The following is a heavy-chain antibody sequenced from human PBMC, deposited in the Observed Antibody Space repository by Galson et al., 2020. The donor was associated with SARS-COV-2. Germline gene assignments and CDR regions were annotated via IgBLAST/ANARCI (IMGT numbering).Heavy chain of an antibody. CDR2: ISSSSSYI. CDR3: ARDTFMGATGSSDY. V-gene: IGHV3-21*01. J-gene: IGHJ4*02. Sequence: GGSLRLSCAASGFTFSSYSMNWVRQAPGKGLEWVSSISSSSSYIYYADSVKGRFTISRDNAKNSLYLQMNSLRAEDTAVYYCARDTFMGATGSSDYWGQGTLVTVSS. CDR1: GFTFSSYS. D-gene: IGHD1-26*01.